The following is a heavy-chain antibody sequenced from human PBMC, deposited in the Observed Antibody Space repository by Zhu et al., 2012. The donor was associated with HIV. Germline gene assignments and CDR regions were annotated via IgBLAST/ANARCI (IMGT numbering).Heavy chain of an antibody. J-gene: IGHJ4*02. CDR2: IYYTGST. V-gene: IGHV4-59*11. D-gene: IGHD2-8*02. CDR1: GGSISGHY. CDR3: ARYYCTATCYYFDY. Sequence: QVQLQESGPGLVKPSETLSLTCTVSGGSISGHYWSWIRQPPGKGLEWIGYIYYTGSTNYNPSLKSRVTMSVDTSKNQFSLKLSSVTAADTAVYYCARYYCTATCYYFDYWGQGALVTVPS.